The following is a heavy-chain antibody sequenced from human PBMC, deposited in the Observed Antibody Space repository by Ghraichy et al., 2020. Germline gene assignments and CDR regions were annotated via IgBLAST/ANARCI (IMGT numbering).Heavy chain of an antibody. CDR2: ISYSGST. D-gene: IGHD6-6*01. CDR1: GGSISSYY. J-gene: IGHJ6*04. CDR3: ARHEYSSNYGV. V-gene: IGHV4-59*08. Sequence: SETLSLTCTVSGGSISSYYWSWIRQPPGKGLEWIGYISYSGSTNYNPSLKSRVTISVDTSKNQFSLKLSSVTAADTAVYYCARHEYSSNYGVWGKGTTVTVSS.